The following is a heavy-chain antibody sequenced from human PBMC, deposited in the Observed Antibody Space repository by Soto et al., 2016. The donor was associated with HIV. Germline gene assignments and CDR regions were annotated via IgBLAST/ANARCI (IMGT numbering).Heavy chain of an antibody. Sequence: QVQLVQSGAEVKKPGASVKVSCKASGYTFTSYDINWVRQATGQGLEWMGWMNPNSGNTGYVQRFQARVTITRNTSISTAYMELSSLRSEDTAVYYCARGRKGGDYHYWYFDLWGRGTLVTVSS. D-gene: IGHD4-17*01. CDR1: GYTFTSYD. V-gene: IGHV1-8*03. CDR3: ARGRKGGDYHYWYFDL. J-gene: IGHJ2*01. CDR2: MNPNSGNT.